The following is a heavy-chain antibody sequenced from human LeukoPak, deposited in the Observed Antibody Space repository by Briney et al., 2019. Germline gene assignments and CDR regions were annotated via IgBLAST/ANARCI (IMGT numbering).Heavy chain of an antibody. J-gene: IGHJ4*02. CDR2: IYTSGST. Sequence: SQTLSLTCTVSGGSVSSGSYSWNWIRQPAGKGLEWIGRIYTSGSTKYNPSLKSRVTISVDTSKNQFSLKLNSVTATDTAVYYCARGQGYSSGWYGDWGQGTLVTVSS. CDR3: ARGQGYSSGWYGD. D-gene: IGHD6-19*01. CDR1: GGSVSSGSYS. V-gene: IGHV4-61*02.